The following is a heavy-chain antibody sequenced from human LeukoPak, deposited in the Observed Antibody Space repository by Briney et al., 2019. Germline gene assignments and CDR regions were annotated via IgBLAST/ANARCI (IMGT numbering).Heavy chain of an antibody. J-gene: IGHJ6*02. CDR3: ARDGGSGSYYLYYYYYGMDV. CDR2: ISYDGSNK. CDR1: GFTFSSYA. Sequence: GGSLRLSCAASGFTFSSYAMHWVRQAPGKGLEWVAVISYDGSNKYYADSVKGRFTISRDNSKNTLYLQMNSLRAEDTAVYYCARDGGSGSYYLYYYYYGMDVWGQGTTVTVSS. D-gene: IGHD3-10*01. V-gene: IGHV3-30-3*01.